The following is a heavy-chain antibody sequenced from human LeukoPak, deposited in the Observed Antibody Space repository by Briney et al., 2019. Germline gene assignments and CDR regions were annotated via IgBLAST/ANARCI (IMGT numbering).Heavy chain of an antibody. CDR1: GFTFYDYA. CDR2: ISWNSGSI. D-gene: IGHD3-10*01. Sequence: GGSLRLSCAASGFTFYDYAMHWVRHAPGKGLEWVSGISWNSGSIVYADSVKGRFTISRDNAKNSLYLQMNSLRAEDTALYYCATYGSGSRYDAFDIWGQGTMVTVSS. V-gene: IGHV3-9*01. CDR3: ATYGSGSRYDAFDI. J-gene: IGHJ3*02.